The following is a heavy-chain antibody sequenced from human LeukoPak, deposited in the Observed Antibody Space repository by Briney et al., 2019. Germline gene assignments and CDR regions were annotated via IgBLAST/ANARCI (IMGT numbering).Heavy chain of an antibody. CDR2: INPNSGGT. Sequence: ASVKVSCKASGYTFTGYYMHRVRQAPGQGLEWMGWINPNSGGTNYAQKFQGRVTMTRDTSITTAYMELSRLRSDDRAVYYCAREAHGSGTYYSDYWGQGTLVTVSS. CDR3: AREAHGSGTYYSDY. J-gene: IGHJ4*02. V-gene: IGHV1-2*02. D-gene: IGHD3-10*01. CDR1: GYTFTGYY.